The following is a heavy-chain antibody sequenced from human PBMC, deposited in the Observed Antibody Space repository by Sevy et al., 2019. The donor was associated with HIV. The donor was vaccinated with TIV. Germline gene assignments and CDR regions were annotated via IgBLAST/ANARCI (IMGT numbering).Heavy chain of an antibody. CDR3: AREDIAVAGIGYYFLS. V-gene: IGHV3-33*01. Sequence: GGSLRLSCAASGFSISGYGMHWVRQAPGKGLEWVAVIWYDGSNKEYADSVKGRFTISRDNSKNTLYLQMNSLRAEDTAVYYCAREDIAVAGIGYYFLSWGQGTLVTRSS. J-gene: IGHJ4*02. D-gene: IGHD6-19*01. CDR1: GFSISGYG. CDR2: IWYDGSNK.